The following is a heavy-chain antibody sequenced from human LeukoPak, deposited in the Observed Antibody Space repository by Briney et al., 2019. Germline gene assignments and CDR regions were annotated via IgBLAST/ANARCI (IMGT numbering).Heavy chain of an antibody. J-gene: IGHJ4*02. CDR3: AREARGSYYVDY. Sequence: GGSLRLSCAASGFTFSSDNTNWVPQAPGKGLGWGSSMRSRSSDIDYADSGKGRFTISRDNAKNSVFLQMNSLRAEDTAVYYCAREARGSYYVDYWGQGTLVTVSS. D-gene: IGHD1-26*01. V-gene: IGHV3-21*01. CDR2: MRSRSSDI. CDR1: GFTFSSDN.